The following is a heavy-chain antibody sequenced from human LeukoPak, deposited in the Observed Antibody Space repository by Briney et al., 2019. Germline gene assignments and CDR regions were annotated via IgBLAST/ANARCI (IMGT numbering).Heavy chain of an antibody. CDR1: GGSISSGGYY. D-gene: IGHD2-2*01. CDR3: ARGGVVVPAAPWGGNWFDP. CDR2: IYYSGST. Sequence: SETLSLTCTVSGGSISSGGYYWSWIRQHPGKGLEWIGNIYYSGSTYYNPSLKSRVTISVDTSKNQFSLKLSSVTAADTAVYYCARGGVVVPAAPWGGNWFDPWGQGTLVSVSS. J-gene: IGHJ5*02. V-gene: IGHV4-31*03.